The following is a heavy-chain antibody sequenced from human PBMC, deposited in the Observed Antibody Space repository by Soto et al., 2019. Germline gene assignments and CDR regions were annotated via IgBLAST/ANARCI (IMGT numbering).Heavy chain of an antibody. V-gene: IGHV1-3*01. Sequence: QVQLVQSGAEVKKPGASVKVSCKASGYTFTSYAMHWVRQAPGQRLEWMGWINAGNGNTKYSQKLQGRVTITRDTSASTAYMKLSSLRSEDTAVYYCSRGGSLYWYFDLWGRGTLVTVSS. D-gene: IGHD1-26*01. CDR2: INAGNGNT. CDR1: GYTFTSYA. J-gene: IGHJ2*01. CDR3: SRGGSLYWYFDL.